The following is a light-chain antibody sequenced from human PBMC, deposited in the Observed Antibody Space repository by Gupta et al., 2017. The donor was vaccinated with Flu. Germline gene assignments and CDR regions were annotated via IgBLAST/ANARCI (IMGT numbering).Light chain of an antibody. CDR2: VAS. Sequence: PSSLSASVGDTVTITCRASQGIRNELGWYQQKPGKAPKLLIYVASTLQRGVPARFSGSGAGTDFTLTISSLQPEDFATYYCLQDYSLPLTFGGGTKVEIK. CDR1: QGIRNE. CDR3: LQDYSLPLT. J-gene: IGKJ4*01. V-gene: IGKV1-6*01.